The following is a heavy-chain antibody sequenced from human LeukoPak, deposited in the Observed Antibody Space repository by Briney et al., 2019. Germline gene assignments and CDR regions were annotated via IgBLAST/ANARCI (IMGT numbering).Heavy chain of an antibody. CDR2: ISYDGSNK. V-gene: IGHV3-30-3*01. J-gene: IGHJ4*02. Sequence: GRSLRLSCVASAFTLSRYGMHWVRQAPGKGLEWVALISYDGSNKYYGDSVKGRFTISRDNSKNTLSLQMNSLRGVDTAVYYCARGLPGGFVGFSSSYYPLDYWGQGTLVTVSS. CDR3: ARGLPGGFVGFSSSYYPLDY. CDR1: AFTLSRYG. D-gene: IGHD6-13*01.